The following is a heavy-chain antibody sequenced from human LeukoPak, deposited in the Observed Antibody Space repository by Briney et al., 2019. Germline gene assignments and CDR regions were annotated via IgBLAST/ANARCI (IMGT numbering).Heavy chain of an antibody. Sequence: TGGSLRLSCAASVFTFSSYAMHWVRQAPGKGLEYVSAISSNGGSTYYANSVKGRFTISRDNSKNTLYLQMGSLRAEDMAVYYCARDSIAVAGTIDYWGQGTLVTVSS. CDR2: ISSNGGST. J-gene: IGHJ4*02. CDR1: VFTFSSYA. V-gene: IGHV3-64*01. D-gene: IGHD6-19*01. CDR3: ARDSIAVAGTIDY.